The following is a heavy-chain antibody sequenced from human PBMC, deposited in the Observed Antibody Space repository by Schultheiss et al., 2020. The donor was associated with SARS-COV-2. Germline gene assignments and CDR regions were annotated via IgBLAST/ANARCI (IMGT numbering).Heavy chain of an antibody. D-gene: IGHD6-13*01. CDR2: IGTAGDT. CDR3: ARARAEQHLPFSWGPIPHPTTWFDP. V-gene: IGHV3-13*04. Sequence: GGSLRLSCAASGFTFSSYDMHWVRQATGKGLEWVSAIGTAGDTYYQGSVMGRFTISRDNAENTLYLQMNNLRVEDTAIYYCARARAEQHLPFSWGPIPHPTTWFDPWGQGTLVTVSS. CDR1: GFTFSSYD. J-gene: IGHJ5*02.